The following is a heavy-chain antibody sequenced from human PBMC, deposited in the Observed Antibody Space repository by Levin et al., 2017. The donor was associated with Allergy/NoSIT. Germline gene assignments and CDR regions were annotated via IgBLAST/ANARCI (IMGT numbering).Heavy chain of an antibody. CDR2: IRGSGGTT. V-gene: IGHV3-23*01. Sequence: PGGSLRLSCAASGFTFSSYAMSWVRQAPGKGLEWVSGIRGSGGTTYYADSVKGRFTISRDNSKNTLYLQINSLRAEDTAVYYCAKDRDSSGWYWFDSWGQGTLVTVSS. CDR1: GFTFSSYA. CDR3: AKDRDSSGWYWFDS. D-gene: IGHD6-19*01. J-gene: IGHJ5*01.